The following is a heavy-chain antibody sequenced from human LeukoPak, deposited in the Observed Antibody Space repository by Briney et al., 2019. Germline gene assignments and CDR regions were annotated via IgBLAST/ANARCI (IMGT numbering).Heavy chain of an antibody. CDR3: ARDTYYDILTGYQYYYYGMDV. CDR1: GFTFSSYA. J-gene: IGHJ6*02. D-gene: IGHD3-9*01. V-gene: IGHV3-30-3*01. Sequence: PGGSLRLSCAASGFTFSSYAMHWVRQAPGKGLEWVAVISYDGSNKYYADSVKGRFTIYRDNSKNTLYLQMNSLKAEDTAVYYCARDTYYDILTGYQYYYYGMDVWGQGTTVTVSS. CDR2: ISYDGSNK.